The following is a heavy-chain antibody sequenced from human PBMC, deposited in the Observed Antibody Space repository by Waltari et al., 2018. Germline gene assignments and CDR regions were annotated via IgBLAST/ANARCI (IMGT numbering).Heavy chain of an antibody. V-gene: IGHV4-4*02. CDR3: ARDRGRGLYLDS. CDR2: IHGRGRN. CDR1: GDSMISNYW. Sequence: QVQLQESGPKLVKPSGTLSLTCAVSGDSMISNYWWIWVRQPPGKGLEWVWQIHGRGRNHYNPSLESRVTVSMDTSKNQFTLKVTSATAAATAVYYCARDRGRGLYLDSWGQGTLVTVSP. J-gene: IGHJ5*01. D-gene: IGHD2-15*01.